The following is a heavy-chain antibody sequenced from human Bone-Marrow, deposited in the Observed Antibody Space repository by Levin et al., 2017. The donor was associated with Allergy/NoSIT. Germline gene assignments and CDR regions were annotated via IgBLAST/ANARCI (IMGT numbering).Heavy chain of an antibody. CDR3: AITITVAVYYFDY. CDR1: GFTFGDYA. Sequence: GGSLRLSCTASGFTFGDYAMSWFHQAPGKGLEWGGFIRSKTYGGTTEYAASVKGRFTISRDDSKSIAYLQMNSLKTEDTAVYYCAITITVAVYYFDYWGQGTLVTVSS. V-gene: IGHV3-49*03. D-gene: IGHD6-19*01. CDR2: IRSKTYGGTT. J-gene: IGHJ4*02.